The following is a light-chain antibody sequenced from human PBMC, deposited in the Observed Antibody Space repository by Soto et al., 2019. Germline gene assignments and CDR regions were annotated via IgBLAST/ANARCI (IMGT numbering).Light chain of an antibody. V-gene: IGKV1-39*01. J-gene: IGKJ2*01. CDR1: QSISTY. Sequence: DIQMTQSPSSLSASVGDRVTITCRASQSISTYLNWYQQKPGKAPKLLMHAASSLDRGVPSRFSGSGSGTDFTLTIGSLQPDDFATYYCQQYNSYPYTFGQGTKVDIK. CDR3: QQYNSYPYT. CDR2: AAS.